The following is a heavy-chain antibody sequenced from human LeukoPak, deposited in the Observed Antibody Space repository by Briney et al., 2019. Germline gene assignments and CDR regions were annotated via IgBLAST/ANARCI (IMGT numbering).Heavy chain of an antibody. D-gene: IGHD4-17*01. V-gene: IGHV3-30-3*01. CDR1: GFTFSSYA. CDR3: ARDPKSDYGDYEGILDY. CDR2: ISYDGSQK. J-gene: IGHJ4*02. Sequence: GGSLRLSCAASGFTFSSYAMHWVRQAPGKGLQWVAVISYDGSQKYYADSVKGRFTISRDNSKNTLYLQMNSLRAEDTAVYYCARDPKSDYGDYEGILDYWGQGTLVTVSS.